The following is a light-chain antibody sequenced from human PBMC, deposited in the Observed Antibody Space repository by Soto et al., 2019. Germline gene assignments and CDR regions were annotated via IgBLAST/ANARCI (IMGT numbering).Light chain of an antibody. Sequence: DIKMTQSASTLSGYVRDRVTITCRASQSVSSNLAWYQQKPGQAPRLLIYGASTRATGIPARFSGSGSGTEFTLTISSLQSEDFAVYYCQQYNNWKTFGQGTKVDIK. CDR2: GAS. CDR3: QQYNNWKT. J-gene: IGKJ1*01. CDR1: QSVSSN. V-gene: IGKV3-15*01.